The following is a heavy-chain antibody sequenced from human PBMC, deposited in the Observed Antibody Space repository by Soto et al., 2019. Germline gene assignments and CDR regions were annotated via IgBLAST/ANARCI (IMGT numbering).Heavy chain of an antibody. CDR2: IYHSGST. Sequence: LSLTCAVSGGSISSGGYSWNWIRQPPGKGLEWIGYIYHSGSTLYNPSLKSRVTISVDKSKNQFSLKLSSVTAADTAVYYCARDRDTMVRGVMESSYGMDVWGQGTTVTVSS. CDR1: GGSISSGGYS. CDR3: ARDRDTMVRGVMESSYGMDV. D-gene: IGHD3-10*01. J-gene: IGHJ6*02. V-gene: IGHV4-30-2*01.